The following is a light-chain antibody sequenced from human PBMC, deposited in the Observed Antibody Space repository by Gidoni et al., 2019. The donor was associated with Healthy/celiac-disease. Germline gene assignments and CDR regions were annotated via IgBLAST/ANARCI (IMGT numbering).Light chain of an antibody. CDR3: QQYNNWPLT. V-gene: IGKV3-15*01. CDR1: QSVSST. Sequence: EIVMTQSPATLSVSPGERATLSCRASQSVSSTLALYQQKPGQAPRRLIYGASTRATGIPARFSGRGSGTEFTLTISSLQSEDFAVYYCQQYNNWPLTFGGGTKVEIK. J-gene: IGKJ4*01. CDR2: GAS.